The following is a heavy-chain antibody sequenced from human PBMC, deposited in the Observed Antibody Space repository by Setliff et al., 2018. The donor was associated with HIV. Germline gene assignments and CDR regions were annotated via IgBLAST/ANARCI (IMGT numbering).Heavy chain of an antibody. CDR1: GGSISNYY. Sequence: NPSETLSLTCTVSGGSISNYYWSWIRQPPGKGLEWIGYVYYNGGTQYNPSLKSRVTISADTSKNQFSLKLNSVTAADTAVYFCARARYGTSFDPWGQGTLVTVS. V-gene: IGHV4-59*01. CDR2: VYYNGGT. D-gene: IGHD3-9*01. J-gene: IGHJ5*02. CDR3: ARARYGTSFDP.